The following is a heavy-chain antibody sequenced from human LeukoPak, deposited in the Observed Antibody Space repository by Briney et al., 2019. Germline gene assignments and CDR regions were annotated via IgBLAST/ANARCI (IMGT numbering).Heavy chain of an antibody. CDR1: GFTFSSYS. CDR3: ARGPSGSYHFDY. V-gene: IGHV1-46*01. CDR2: INPSVGST. Sequence: GGSLRLSCAASGFTFSSYSMNWVRQAPGKGLEWMGIINPSVGSTSYAQKSQVRVTMTRDTSTSTVYMELSSLRSEDTAVYYCARGPSGSYHFDYWGQGTLGNVSS. J-gene: IGHJ4*02. D-gene: IGHD1-26*01.